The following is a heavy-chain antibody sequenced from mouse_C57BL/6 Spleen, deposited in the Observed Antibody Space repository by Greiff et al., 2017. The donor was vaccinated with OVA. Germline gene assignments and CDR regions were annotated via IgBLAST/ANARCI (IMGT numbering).Heavy chain of an antibody. CDR3: AKSYDGYHYFDY. J-gene: IGHJ2*01. V-gene: IGHV1-82*01. CDR2: IYPGDGDT. CDR1: GYAFSSSW. Sequence: QVQLKESGPELVKPGASVKISCKASGYAFSSSWMNWVKQRPGKGLEWIGRIYPGDGDTNYNGKFKGKATLTADKSSSTAYMQLSSLTSEDSAVYFCAKSYDGYHYFDYWGQGTTLTVSS. D-gene: IGHD2-3*01.